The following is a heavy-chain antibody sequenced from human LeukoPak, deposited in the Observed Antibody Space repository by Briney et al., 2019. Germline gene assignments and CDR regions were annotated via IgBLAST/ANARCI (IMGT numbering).Heavy chain of an antibody. CDR3: ARDQLQYYYGMDV. D-gene: IGHD1-1*01. CDR1: GFTFSSYE. J-gene: IGHJ6*04. CDR2: ISSSGSTI. Sequence: GSLRLSCAASGFTFSSYEMNWVRQAPGKGLEWVSYISSSGSTIYYADSVKGRFTISRDNAKNSLYLQMNSLRAEDTAVYYCARDQLQYYYGMDVWGKGTTVTVSS. V-gene: IGHV3-48*03.